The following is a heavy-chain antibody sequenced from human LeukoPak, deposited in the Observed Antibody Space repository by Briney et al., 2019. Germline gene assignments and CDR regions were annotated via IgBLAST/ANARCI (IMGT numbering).Heavy chain of an antibody. Sequence: RPGGSLRLSCAASGLIFSNYGMHWVRQAPGKRLEWVAVIWNDGSETFHADSVKGRFRIARDNSKNTLYLQMNSLRAEDTAVYFCARDMGRAWYGPPDYWGQGTLVTVSS. D-gene: IGHD6-13*01. CDR3: ARDMGRAWYGPPDY. CDR1: GLIFSNYG. V-gene: IGHV3-33*01. CDR2: IWNDGSET. J-gene: IGHJ4*02.